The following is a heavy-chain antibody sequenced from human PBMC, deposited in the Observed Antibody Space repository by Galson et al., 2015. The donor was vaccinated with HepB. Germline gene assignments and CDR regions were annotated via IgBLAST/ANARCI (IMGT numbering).Heavy chain of an antibody. CDR2: IIPIFGTA. Sequence: SVKVSCKASGGTFSSYAISWVRRAPGQGLEWMGGIIPIFGTANYAQKFQGRVTITADESTSTAYMELSSLRSEDTAVYYCARGNQPAIVVVPAARALDAFDIWGQGTMVTVSS. CDR1: GGTFSSYA. CDR3: ARGNQPAIVVVPAARALDAFDI. D-gene: IGHD2-2*01. J-gene: IGHJ3*02. V-gene: IGHV1-69*13.